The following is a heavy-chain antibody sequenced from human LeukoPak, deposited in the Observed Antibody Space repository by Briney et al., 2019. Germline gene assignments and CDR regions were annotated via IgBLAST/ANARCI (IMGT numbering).Heavy chain of an antibody. CDR2: IYYSGST. Sequence: RSSETLSLTCTVSGGSISSSSYYWGWIRQPPGKGLEWIGSIYYSGSTYYNPSLKSRATISVDTSKNQFSLKLSSVTAADTAVYYCARQSIAALGWFDPWGQGTLVTVSS. V-gene: IGHV4-39*01. CDR3: ARQSIAALGWFDP. J-gene: IGHJ5*02. CDR1: GGSISSSSYY. D-gene: IGHD6-6*01.